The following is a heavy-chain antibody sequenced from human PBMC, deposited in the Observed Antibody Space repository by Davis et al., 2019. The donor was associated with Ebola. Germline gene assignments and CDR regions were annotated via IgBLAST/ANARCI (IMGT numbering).Heavy chain of an antibody. CDR2: ITGSGGTT. CDR1: GFTFTGYA. J-gene: IGHJ6*04. CDR3: ARDLVAAAGLPYYYYYGMDV. Sequence: GGSLRLSCAASGFTFTGYAMSWVRQAPGKGLECVSAITGSGGTTYYADSVKGRFTISRDNSKNTLYLQMNSLRAEDTAVYYCARDLVAAAGLPYYYYYGMDVWGKGTTVTVSS. V-gene: IGHV3-23*01. D-gene: IGHD6-13*01.